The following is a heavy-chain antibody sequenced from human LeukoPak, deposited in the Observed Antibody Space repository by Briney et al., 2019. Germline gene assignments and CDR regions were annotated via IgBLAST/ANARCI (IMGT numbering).Heavy chain of an antibody. V-gene: IGHV3-23*01. CDR3: ARDVVPTSY. Sequence: GGSLRLSCAASGFTFSSYAMSWVRQAPGKGLEWVSAISGSGGSTYYADSVKGRFTISRDNSKNMLYLQMNSLGAEDTAVYYCARDVVPTSYWGQGTLVTVSS. CDR2: ISGSGGST. J-gene: IGHJ4*02. CDR1: GFTFSSYA. D-gene: IGHD2-2*01.